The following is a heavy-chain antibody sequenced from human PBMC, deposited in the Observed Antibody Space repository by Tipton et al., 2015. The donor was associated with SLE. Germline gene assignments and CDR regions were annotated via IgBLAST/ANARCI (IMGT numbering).Heavy chain of an antibody. CDR1: GFTFSSYG. J-gene: IGHJ4*02. Sequence: SLRLSCKTSGFTFSSYGMHWVRQAPGKGLEWAAFISYDGSRKYYADSVKGRFTISRDNSENTLYLQMNSLRAEDTAVYYCAKRVGENEGPFDYWGQGALVTVSS. V-gene: IGHV3-30*19. D-gene: IGHD1-1*01. CDR2: ISYDGSRK. CDR3: AKRVGENEGPFDY.